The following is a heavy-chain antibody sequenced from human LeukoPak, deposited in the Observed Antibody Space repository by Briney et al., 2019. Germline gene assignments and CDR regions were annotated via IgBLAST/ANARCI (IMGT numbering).Heavy chain of an antibody. Sequence: GGSLRLSCAASGFTFSSYAMSWVRQAPGKGLKWVSTIRGSGGSTYYADSVRGRFTISRDNSKNTLYLQMNSLRAEDTAVYYCAKALIAAAGTRRGLDVWGQGTTVTVSS. CDR2: IRGSGGST. V-gene: IGHV3-23*01. CDR3: AKALIAAAGTRRGLDV. J-gene: IGHJ6*02. CDR1: GFTFSSYA. D-gene: IGHD6-13*01.